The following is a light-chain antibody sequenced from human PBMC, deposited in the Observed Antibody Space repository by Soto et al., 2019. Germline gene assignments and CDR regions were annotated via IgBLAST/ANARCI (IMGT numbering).Light chain of an antibody. Sequence: EKVMTQSPATLSVSPGERATLSCWASQSVSSNLAWYQQKPGQAPRLLIYGASTRATGVPARFSCSESGTDFTLTIRSLQSQDFAVYYCQQYNNWPRITFGPGTKGQIK. CDR1: QSVSSN. V-gene: IGKV3-15*01. J-gene: IGKJ3*01. CDR3: QQYNNWPRIT. CDR2: GAS.